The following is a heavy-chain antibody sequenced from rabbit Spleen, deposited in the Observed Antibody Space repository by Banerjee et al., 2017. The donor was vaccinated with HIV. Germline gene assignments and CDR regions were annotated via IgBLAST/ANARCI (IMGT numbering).Heavy chain of an antibody. CDR1: GFSFSSNYW. J-gene: IGHJ4*01. D-gene: IGHD1-1*01. V-gene: IGHV1S45*01. Sequence: EESGGDLVKPEGSLTLTCTASGFSFSSNYWICWVRQAPGKGLEWIACVEVGSSGSTYYASWAKGRFTISKTSSTTVTLQMTSVTVADTATYFCARWVSSTGPLNLWGQGTLVTVS. CDR3: ARWVSSTGPLNL. CDR2: VEVGSSGST.